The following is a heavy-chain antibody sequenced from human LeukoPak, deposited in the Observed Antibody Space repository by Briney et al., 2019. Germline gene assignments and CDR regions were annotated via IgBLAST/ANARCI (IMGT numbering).Heavy chain of an antibody. CDR1: GFTFSGYA. CDR3: AKTYSGSYYIVDD. J-gene: IGHJ4*02. D-gene: IGHD1-26*01. CDR2: ILYDGSNK. Sequence: GGSLRLSCAASGFTFSGYAMHWVRQAPGKGLEWVAVILYDGSNKYYADSVKGRFSTSRDNSKNTLYLQMNSLRAEDTAVYYCAKTYSGSYYIVDDWGQGTLVTVSS. V-gene: IGHV3-30*18.